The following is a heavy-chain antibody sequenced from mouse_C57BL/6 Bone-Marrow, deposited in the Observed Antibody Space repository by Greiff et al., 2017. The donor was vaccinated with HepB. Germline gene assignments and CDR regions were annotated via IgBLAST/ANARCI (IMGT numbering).Heavy chain of an antibody. CDR2: ISNGGGST. CDR3: ERLITTVVATRYYAMDY. CDR1: GFTFSDYY. J-gene: IGHJ4*01. D-gene: IGHD1-1*01. Sequence: EVKLMESGGGLVQPGGSLKLSCAASGFTFSDYYMYWVRQTPEKRLEWVAYISNGGGSTYYPDTVKGRFTISRDNAKNTLYLQMSRLKSEDTAMYYCERLITTVVATRYYAMDYWGQGTSVTVSS. V-gene: IGHV5-12*01.